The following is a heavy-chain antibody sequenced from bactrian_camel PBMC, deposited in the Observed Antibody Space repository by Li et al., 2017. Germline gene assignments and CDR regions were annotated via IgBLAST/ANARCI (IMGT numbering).Heavy chain of an antibody. CDR1: GFTFSSCG. Sequence: HVQLVESGGGSVQAGGSLKLSCVASGFTFSSCGMAWNRQAPGKEREEVARANTSGGSTAYADFVNGRFTISRDNAKNTIHLQMTSLKGEDSGMYFCAAGGPTRMGQCGIGYPFGIWGQGTQVTVS. V-gene: IGHV3S55*01. J-gene: IGHJ4*01. CDR3: AAGGPTRMGQCGIGYPFGI. CDR2: NTSGGST. D-gene: IGHD2*01.